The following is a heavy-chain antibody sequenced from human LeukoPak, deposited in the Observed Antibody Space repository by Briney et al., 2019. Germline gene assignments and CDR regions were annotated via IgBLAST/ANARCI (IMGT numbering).Heavy chain of an antibody. V-gene: IGHV3-30*18. J-gene: IGHJ4*02. Sequence: PGGSLRLSCAASGFTFSSYGMHWVRQAPGKGLEWVAVISYDGSNKYYADSVKGRFTISRDNSKNTLYLQMNSLRAEDTAVYYCAKPLSRYDSSGYCDYWGQGTLVTVSS. CDR1: GFTFSSYG. CDR2: ISYDGSNK. CDR3: AKPLSRYDSSGYCDY. D-gene: IGHD3-22*01.